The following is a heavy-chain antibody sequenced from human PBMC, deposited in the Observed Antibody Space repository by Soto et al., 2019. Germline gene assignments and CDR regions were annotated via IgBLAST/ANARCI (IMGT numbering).Heavy chain of an antibody. Sequence: PSETLSLTCTVSGGSMSSGGYYWSWIRQHPGKGLEWIGYIYYSGSTYYNPSLKSRGPISVDTSKNHFSLKLSSVTAPDPAVYSCARGSFSVVAATMIWGQGTMVTV. CDR3: ARGSFSVVAATMI. J-gene: IGHJ3*02. CDR2: IYYSGST. D-gene: IGHD2-15*01. CDR1: GGSMSSGGYY. V-gene: IGHV4-31*03.